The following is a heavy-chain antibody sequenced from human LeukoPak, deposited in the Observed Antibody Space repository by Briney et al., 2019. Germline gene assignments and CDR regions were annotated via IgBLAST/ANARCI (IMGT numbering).Heavy chain of an antibody. Sequence: SQTLSLTCALSGDSVSSNSVTWNWIRQSPSRGLEWLGRTYYRSTWYNDYAVSVRGRITVNPDTSKNQFSLHLNSVTPEDTAVYYCARRLTQYDCFDPWGQGILVTVS. CDR1: GDSVSSNSVT. D-gene: IGHD2-2*01. CDR3: ARRLTQYDCFDP. V-gene: IGHV6-1*01. J-gene: IGHJ5*02. CDR2: TYYRSTWYN.